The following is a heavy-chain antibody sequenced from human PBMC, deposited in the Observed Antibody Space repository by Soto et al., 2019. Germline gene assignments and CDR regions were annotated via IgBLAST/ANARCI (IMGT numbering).Heavy chain of an antibody. CDR3: ARGDCSSTSCYGSSWSDY. V-gene: IGHV4-4*02. D-gene: IGHD2-2*01. Sequence: SETLSLTCAVSGGSISSSNWWSWVRQPPGKGLEWIGEIYHSGSTNYNPSLKSRVTISVDKSKNQFSLKLSSVTAADTAVYYCARGDCSSTSCYGSSWSDYWGQGTLVTVSS. J-gene: IGHJ4*02. CDR2: IYHSGST. CDR1: GGSISSSNW.